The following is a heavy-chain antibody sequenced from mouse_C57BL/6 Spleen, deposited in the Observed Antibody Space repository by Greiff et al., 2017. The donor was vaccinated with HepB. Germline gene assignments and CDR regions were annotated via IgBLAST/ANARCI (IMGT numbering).Heavy chain of an antibody. CDR2: ISSGSSTI. J-gene: IGHJ4*01. CDR1: GFTFSDYG. CDR3: ARTTTHYYAMDY. D-gene: IGHD5-5*01. Sequence: EVKVVESGGGLVKPGGSLKLSCAASGFTFSDYGMHWVRQAPGKGLEWVAYISSGSSTIYYADTVKGRFTISRDNAKNTLFLQMPSLRSEDTAMYYCARTTTHYYAMDYWGQGTSVTVSS. V-gene: IGHV5-17*01.